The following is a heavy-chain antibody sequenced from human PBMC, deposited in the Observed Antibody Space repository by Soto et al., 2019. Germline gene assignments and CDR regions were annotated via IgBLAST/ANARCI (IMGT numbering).Heavy chain of an antibody. V-gene: IGHV3-23*01. J-gene: IGHJ3*02. Sequence: EVQVLESGGGLVQGGESLRLSCAASGFTFNKYAMNWVRQAPGKGLEWVSATSPGGGSAYYADSVKGRFSISRDNSKNMLYLQMNSLRAEDTAVYYCVKSGSYDPAHSFDIWGQGTTVTVSS. CDR2: TSPGGGSA. D-gene: IGHD1-26*01. CDR3: VKSGSYDPAHSFDI. CDR1: GFTFNKYA.